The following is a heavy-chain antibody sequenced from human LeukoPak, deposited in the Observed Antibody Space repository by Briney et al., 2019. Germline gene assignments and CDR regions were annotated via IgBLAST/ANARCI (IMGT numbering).Heavy chain of an antibody. CDR1: GGTFSSYA. Sequence: ASVKVSCKASGGTFSSYAISWVRQAPGQGLERMGGIIPIFGTANYAQKFQGRVTITTDESTSTAYMELSSLRSGDTAVYYCARHSGGSNSYYFDYWGQGTLVTVSS. D-gene: IGHD2-15*01. CDR2: IIPIFGTA. J-gene: IGHJ4*02. V-gene: IGHV1-69*05. CDR3: ARHSGGSNSYYFDY.